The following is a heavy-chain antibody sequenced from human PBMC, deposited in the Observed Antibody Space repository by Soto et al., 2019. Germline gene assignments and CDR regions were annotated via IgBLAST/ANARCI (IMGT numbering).Heavy chain of an antibody. J-gene: IGHJ4*02. Sequence: GGSLRLSCAASGFTFNDYAMHWVRQAPGKGLEWVSGISGSGGSTYYADSVKGRFTISRDNSKNTLYLQMNSLRAEDTAVYYCAKDRVVITVGYFDYWGQGTLVTVSS. CDR3: AKDRVVITVGYFDY. V-gene: IGHV3-23*01. D-gene: IGHD3-22*01. CDR1: GFTFNDYA. CDR2: ISGSGGST.